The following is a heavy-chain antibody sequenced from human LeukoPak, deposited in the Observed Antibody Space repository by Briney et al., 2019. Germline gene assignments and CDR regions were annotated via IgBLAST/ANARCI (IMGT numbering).Heavy chain of an antibody. CDR3: AKDLSTRVAAATIDY. CDR1: GFTFSTYG. D-gene: IGHD2-2*01. V-gene: IGHV3-30*02. Sequence: PGGPLRLSCAASGFTFSTYGMHWVRQAQGKGLEGVAFVRYDGSNKYYADSVKGRVTISRDNSNNTLDLQMNSLRAEDTAVYYCAKDLSTRVAAATIDYWGQGTLVTVSS. CDR2: VRYDGSNK. J-gene: IGHJ4*02.